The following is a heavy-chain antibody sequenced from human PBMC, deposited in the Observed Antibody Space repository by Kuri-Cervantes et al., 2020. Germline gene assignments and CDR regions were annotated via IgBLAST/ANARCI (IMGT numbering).Heavy chain of an antibody. CDR3: AKDLDYGDQNFDY. CDR2: ISGSGGST. CDR1: GFIFSSYA. Sequence: GGSLRLSCAASGFIFSSYATSWVRQAPGKGLEWVSDISGSGGSTYYADSVKGRFTISRDNSKNTLYLQMNSLRAEDTAVYYCAKDLDYGDQNFDYWGQGTLVTVSS. V-gene: IGHV3-23*01. J-gene: IGHJ4*02. D-gene: IGHD4-17*01.